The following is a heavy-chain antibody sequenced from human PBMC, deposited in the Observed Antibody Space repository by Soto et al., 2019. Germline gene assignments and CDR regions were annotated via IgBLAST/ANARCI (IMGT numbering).Heavy chain of an antibody. CDR1: GFTFINYA. CDR3: ARDQVKGTMTIL. CDR2: ISYDGSNK. Sequence: QVQLVESGGGVVQPGRSLRLSCAASGFTFINYAMHWVRQARGKGLEWVAVISYDGSNKYYADSVKGRFTISRDNSKNTMYLQMNSLSAEDTAVYHCARDQVKGTMTILWGQGTLVTVSS. J-gene: IGHJ4*02. V-gene: IGHV3-30-3*01. D-gene: IGHD4-17*01.